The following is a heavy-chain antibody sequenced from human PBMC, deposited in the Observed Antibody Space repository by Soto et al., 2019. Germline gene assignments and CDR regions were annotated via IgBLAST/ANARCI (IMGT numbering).Heavy chain of an antibody. CDR2: IYYSGST. V-gene: IGHV4-59*08. J-gene: IGHJ4*02. CDR3: ARLGQYSSSWYFYY. CDR1: GGSISSYY. D-gene: IGHD6-13*01. Sequence: TSETLSLTCTVSGGSISSYYWSWIRQPPGKGLEWIGYIYYSGSTNYNPSLKSRVTISVDTSKNQFSLKLSSVTAADTAVYYCARLGQYSSSWYFYYWGQGTLVTVSS.